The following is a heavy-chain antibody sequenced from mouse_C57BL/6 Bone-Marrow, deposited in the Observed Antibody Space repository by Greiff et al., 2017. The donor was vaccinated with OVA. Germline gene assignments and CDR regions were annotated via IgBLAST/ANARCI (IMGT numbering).Heavy chain of an antibody. CDR2: IDPSDSYT. J-gene: IGHJ3*01. CDR3: ARGGGTGFAY. D-gene: IGHD3-3*01. CDR1: GYTFTSYW. V-gene: IGHV1-59*01. Sequence: VQLQQPGAELVRPGTSVKLSCKASGYTFTSYWMHWVKQRLGQGLEWIGVIDPSDSYTNYNQKFKGKATLTVDTSSSTAYMQLSSLTSEDSAVYYCARGGGTGFAYWGQGTLVTVSA.